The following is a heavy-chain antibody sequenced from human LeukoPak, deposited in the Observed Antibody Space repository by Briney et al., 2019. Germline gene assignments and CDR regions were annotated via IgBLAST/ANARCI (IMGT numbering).Heavy chain of an antibody. Sequence: GASVKVSCKVSGYTFSDLSVHWVRQAPGKGLEWMGGFDPAEGKNIDAQKFQGRVTLTVDTSTETVYMELSSLTSDDTAVYYCATRALRFLEWSEFGYWGQGTLVTVSS. CDR3: ATRALRFLEWSEFGY. V-gene: IGHV1-24*01. CDR1: GYTFSDLS. J-gene: IGHJ4*02. CDR2: FDPAEGKN. D-gene: IGHD3-3*01.